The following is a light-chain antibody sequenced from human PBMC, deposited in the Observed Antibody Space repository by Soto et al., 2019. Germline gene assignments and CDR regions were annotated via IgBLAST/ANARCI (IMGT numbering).Light chain of an antibody. Sequence: SYELTQPPSVSVAPGKTARITCGGNNIGSKSVHWYQQKPGQAPVLVIYYDSERPSGIPERFSGSNSGNTATLTISRVEAGDEADYYCQVWDSSSDPWVFGGGTKLTV. CDR3: QVWDSSSDPWV. CDR1: NIGSKS. J-gene: IGLJ3*02. V-gene: IGLV3-21*04. CDR2: YDS.